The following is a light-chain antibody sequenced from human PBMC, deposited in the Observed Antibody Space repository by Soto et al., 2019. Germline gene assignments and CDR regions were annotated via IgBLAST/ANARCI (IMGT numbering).Light chain of an antibody. CDR1: SSDVGGYNY. CDR3: SSYSGSSHWV. CDR2: EVS. J-gene: IGLJ3*02. Sequence: QSALTQPPSASGSPGQSVAISCTGTSSDVGGYNYVSWYQHHPGKAPKLLIYEVSRRPSGVSDRFSGSKSGNTASLTVSGLQAADEADSYCSSYSGSSHWVFGGGTKLTVL. V-gene: IGLV2-8*01.